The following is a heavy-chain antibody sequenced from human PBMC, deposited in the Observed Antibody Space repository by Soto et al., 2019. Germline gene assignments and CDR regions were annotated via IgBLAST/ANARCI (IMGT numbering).Heavy chain of an antibody. V-gene: IGHV3-23*01. CDR1: GFFFSSYT. Sequence: EVQLLESGGGLVQPGGSLRLSCVGSGFFFSSYTMTWVRQAPGKGLEWVSSFSATSGNTYYADAVRGRFTISRDNSKNTLILQMNSLTAEDTSMYYCGKASDQRWVSRPFAYWGQGILVIVSS. J-gene: IGHJ4*02. D-gene: IGHD6-25*01. CDR2: FSATSGNT. CDR3: GKASDQRWVSRPFAY.